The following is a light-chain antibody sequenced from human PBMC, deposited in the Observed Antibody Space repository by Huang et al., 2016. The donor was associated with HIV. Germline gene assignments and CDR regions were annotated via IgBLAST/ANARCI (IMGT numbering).Light chain of an antibody. V-gene: IGKV1-5*03. CDR1: HRISSW. Sequence: DIQMTQSPSTLSAFVGVRVTITCRTSHRISSWLAWYQQKPGKAPNLLISKASNLESGVPSRFIGNGSGTEFTLTISGLQPDDLATYYCQQQWTFGQGTKVEI. CDR3: QQQWT. J-gene: IGKJ1*01. CDR2: KAS.